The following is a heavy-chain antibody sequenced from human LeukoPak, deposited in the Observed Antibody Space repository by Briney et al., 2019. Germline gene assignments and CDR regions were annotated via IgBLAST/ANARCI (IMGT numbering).Heavy chain of an antibody. CDR2: ISTGGTYT. J-gene: IGHJ4*02. Sequence: PGGSLRISCAASGFTFSNYYMNWFRQPPGRGLEWVASISTGGTYTNYADPVRGRFTISRDKAKNSLYLQMNNLRAEDTAVYFCARGKQQLALFDYWGQGTMVAVSS. CDR1: GFTFSNYY. CDR3: ARGKQQLALFDY. D-gene: IGHD6-13*01. V-gene: IGHV3-11*06.